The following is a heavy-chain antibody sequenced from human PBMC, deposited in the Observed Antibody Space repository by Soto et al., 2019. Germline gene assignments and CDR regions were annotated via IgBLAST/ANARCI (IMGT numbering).Heavy chain of an antibody. J-gene: IGHJ4*02. V-gene: IGHV3-33*01. CDR1: GFTFSSYG. Sequence: PGGSLRLSCATSGFTFSSYGMHWVRQAPGKGLEWVAVIWYDGSNKYYADSVKGRFTISRDNSKNTLYLQMNSLRADDTAVYYCARCYGSGSYHLVQWGQGTLVTVSS. CDR2: IWYDGSNK. D-gene: IGHD3-10*01. CDR3: ARCYGSGSYHLVQ.